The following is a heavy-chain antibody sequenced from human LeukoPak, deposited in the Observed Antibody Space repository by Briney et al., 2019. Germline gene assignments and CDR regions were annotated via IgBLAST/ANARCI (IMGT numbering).Heavy chain of an antibody. V-gene: IGHV3-30*18. D-gene: IGHD6-13*01. CDR3: AKGSMAAAGSSHFDI. J-gene: IGHJ3*02. Sequence: GGSLRLSCAASGFTFSSYGMHWVRQAPGKGLEWVAVISYDGSNKYYADSVKGRFTISRDNSKNTLYLQMNSLRAEDTAVYYCAKGSMAAAGSSHFDIWGQGTMVTVSS. CDR1: GFTFSSYG. CDR2: ISYDGSNK.